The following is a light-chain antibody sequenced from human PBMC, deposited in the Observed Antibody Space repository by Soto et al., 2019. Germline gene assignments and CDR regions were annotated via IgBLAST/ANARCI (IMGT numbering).Light chain of an antibody. CDR3: PHRSDWPPRLT. CDR1: RSVSSY. CDR2: DAS. Sequence: EIVLTQSPATLSLSPGERATLSCGASRSVSSYLAWYQQKPGQAPRLLIYDASYRATGIPARFSGSGSGTAFTLTISSLEPEDFAVSDWPHRSDWPPRLTFGGGTKVEIK. J-gene: IGKJ4*01. V-gene: IGKV3-11*01.